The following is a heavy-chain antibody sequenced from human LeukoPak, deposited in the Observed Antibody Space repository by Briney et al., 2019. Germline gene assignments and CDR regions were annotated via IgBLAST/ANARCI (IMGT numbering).Heavy chain of an antibody. D-gene: IGHD6-19*01. CDR2: ISGSGGST. J-gene: IGHJ4*02. CDR3: AKSIGLQQWLAYLFDY. V-gene: IGHV3-23*01. Sequence: GGSLRLSCAASGFTFSSYAMSWVRQAPGKGLEWVSAISGSGGSTYYADSVKGRFTISRDNSKNTLYLQMNSLRAEDTAVYYCAKSIGLQQWLAYLFDYWGQGTLVTVSS. CDR1: GFTFSSYA.